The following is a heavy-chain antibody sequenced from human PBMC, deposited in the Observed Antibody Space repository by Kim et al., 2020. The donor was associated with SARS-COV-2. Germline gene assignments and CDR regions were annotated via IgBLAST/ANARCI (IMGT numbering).Heavy chain of an antibody. CDR1: GFTFSSYA. D-gene: IGHD6-13*01. CDR2: ISGSGGST. Sequence: GGSLRLSCAASGFTFSSYAMSWVRQAPGKGLEWVPAISGSGGSTYYADSVKGRLTIARDNSKNTLYLQMNSLRAEDTAVYYCAKDSELYIAAAVADYYYYYRRDVWGQGTTVTVSS. J-gene: IGHJ6*02. CDR3: AKDSELYIAAAVADYYYYYRRDV. V-gene: IGHV3-23*01.